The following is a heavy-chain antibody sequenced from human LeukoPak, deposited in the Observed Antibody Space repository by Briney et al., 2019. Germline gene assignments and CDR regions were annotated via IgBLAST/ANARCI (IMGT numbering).Heavy chain of an antibody. J-gene: IGHJ4*02. CDR2: ISYDGSNK. Sequence: GRSLRLSCAASGFTFSSYAMHWVRQAPGKGLEWVAVISYDGSNKYYADSVKGRFTISRDNSKSTLYLQMNRLGAEDTAVYYCARDKSSSWSHFDYWGQGTLVTVSS. CDR1: GFTFSSYA. V-gene: IGHV3-30*04. D-gene: IGHD6-13*01. CDR3: ARDKSSSWSHFDY.